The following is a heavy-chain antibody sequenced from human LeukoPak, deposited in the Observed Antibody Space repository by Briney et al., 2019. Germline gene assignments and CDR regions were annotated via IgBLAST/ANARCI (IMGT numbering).Heavy chain of an antibody. CDR1: GYTFTSYD. V-gene: IGHV1-8*01. D-gene: IGHD1-26*01. CDR3: ARARASGSSPLH. J-gene: IGHJ4*02. Sequence: ASVTVSCTASGYTFTSYDINWVRQATGQGLEWMGWMNPNSGNTGYAQKFQGRVTMTRNTSISTAYMELSSLRSEDTAVYYCARARASGSSPLHWGQGTLVTVSS. CDR2: MNPNSGNT.